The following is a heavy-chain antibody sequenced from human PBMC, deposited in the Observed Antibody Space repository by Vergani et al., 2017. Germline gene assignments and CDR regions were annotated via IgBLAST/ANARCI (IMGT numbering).Heavy chain of an antibody. D-gene: IGHD6-19*01. Sequence: QLQLQESGPGLVKPSATLSLTCSVSGASIRSSNYYWGWIRQPPGKGLEWIASIYYSGSTYYNPSLKSRVTISVDTSKTQFSLKLSSVTAAATAVYFSARHSSVEWLVKLGWIDPWGQGILVTVSS. V-gene: IGHV4-39*01. CDR1: GASIRSSNYY. CDR3: ARHSSVEWLVKLGWIDP. J-gene: IGHJ5*02. CDR2: IYYSGST.